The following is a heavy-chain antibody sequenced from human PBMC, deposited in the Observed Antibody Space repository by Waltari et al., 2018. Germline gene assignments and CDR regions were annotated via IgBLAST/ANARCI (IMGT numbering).Heavy chain of an antibody. V-gene: IGHV4-39*01. CDR2: IYYSGST. Sequence: QLQLQESGPGLVKPSETLSLTCTVSGGSISSSSYYWGWIRQPPGKGLEWIGSIYYSGSTYYNPSLKSRVTISVDTSKNQFSLKLSSVTAADTAVYYCARPTAWQLVGVTSTDYWGQGTLVTVSS. J-gene: IGHJ4*02. CDR1: GGSISSSSYY. CDR3: ARPTAWQLVGVTSTDY. D-gene: IGHD6-6*01.